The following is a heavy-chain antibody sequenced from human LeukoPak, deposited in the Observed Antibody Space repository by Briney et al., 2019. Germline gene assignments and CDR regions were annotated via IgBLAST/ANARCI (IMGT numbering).Heavy chain of an antibody. CDR1: GFTFSSYA. Sequence: PGGSLRLSCAASGFTFSSYAMHWVRQAPGKGLEWVAVISYDGSNKYYADSVKGRFTISRDNSKNTLYLQMTSLRAEDTAVYYCARDRENGDAFDIWGQGTLVIVSS. J-gene: IGHJ3*02. CDR3: ARDRENGDAFDI. CDR2: ISYDGSNK. V-gene: IGHV3-30-3*01.